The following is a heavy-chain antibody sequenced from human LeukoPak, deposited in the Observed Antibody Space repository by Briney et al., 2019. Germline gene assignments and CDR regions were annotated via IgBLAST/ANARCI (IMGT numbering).Heavy chain of an antibody. V-gene: IGHV4-38-2*02. CDR1: GYSISSGYY. Sequence: SETLSLXCAVSGYSISSGYYWAWIRQPPGKGLEWIGKIYHNGNTYYNPSLKGRVTISVDTSKNQFSLKLSSVTAADTALYYCAREFTEYYYDSSKASYWGQGTLVTVSS. CDR2: IYHNGNT. J-gene: IGHJ4*02. D-gene: IGHD3-22*01. CDR3: AREFTEYYYDSSKASY.